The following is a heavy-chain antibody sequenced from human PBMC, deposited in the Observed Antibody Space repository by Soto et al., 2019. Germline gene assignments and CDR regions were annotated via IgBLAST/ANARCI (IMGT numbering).Heavy chain of an antibody. CDR3: AFGNLSYYFDY. CDR2: IWYDGSDK. Sequence: GGSLRLSCAASGFTFSGFGMHWVRQAPGKGLEWVAIIWYDGSDKYYADSVRGRFTISRDNSKNTLSLQMNSLRAEDTAVYHCAFGNLSYYFDYWGQGTPVTVSS. J-gene: IGHJ4*02. D-gene: IGHD3-16*01. V-gene: IGHV3-33*01. CDR1: GFTFSGFG.